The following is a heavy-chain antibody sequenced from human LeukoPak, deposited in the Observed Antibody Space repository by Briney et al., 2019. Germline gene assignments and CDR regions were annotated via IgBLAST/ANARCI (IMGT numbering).Heavy chain of an antibody. V-gene: IGHV3-23*01. CDR1: GFTFSSYA. D-gene: IGHD6-13*01. CDR2: ISGSGGST. CDR3: AKNSLYGREAAAGIDY. J-gene: IGHJ4*02. Sequence: GGSLRLSCAASGFTFSSYAMSWVRQAPGKGLEWVSAISGSGGSTYYADSVKGRFTISRDNSKNTLYLQMNSLRAEDTAVYYCAKNSLYGREAAAGIDYWGQGTLVTVSS.